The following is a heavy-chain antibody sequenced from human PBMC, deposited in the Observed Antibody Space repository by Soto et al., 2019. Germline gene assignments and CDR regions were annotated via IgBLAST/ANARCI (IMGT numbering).Heavy chain of an antibody. V-gene: IGHV3-49*03. Sequence: HPGGSLRLSCTASGFTFGDYAMSWFRQAPGKGLEWVGFIRSKAYGGTTEYAASVKGRFTISRDDSKSIAYLQMNSLKTEDTAVYYCTRVTVGSTAEYFQHWGQGTLVTVSS. CDR2: IRSKAYGGTT. D-gene: IGHD1-26*01. CDR1: GFTFGDYA. J-gene: IGHJ1*01. CDR3: TRVTVGSTAEYFQH.